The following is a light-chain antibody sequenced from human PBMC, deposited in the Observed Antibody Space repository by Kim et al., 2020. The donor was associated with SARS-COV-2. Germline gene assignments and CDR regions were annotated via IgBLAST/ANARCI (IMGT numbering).Light chain of an antibody. Sequence: EIVMTQSPATLSVSPGERATLSCRASQSVKSNLAWYQQKPGQAPRLLIYGASTRATGIPVRFSGSGSGTEFTLTISSLQSEDFAVYYCQQYNNWPYTFGQGTKLEIK. CDR2: GAS. V-gene: IGKV3-15*01. CDR1: QSVKSN. J-gene: IGKJ2*01. CDR3: QQYNNWPYT.